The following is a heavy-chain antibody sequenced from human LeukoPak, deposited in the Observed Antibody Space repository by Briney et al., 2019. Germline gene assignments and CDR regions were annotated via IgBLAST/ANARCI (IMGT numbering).Heavy chain of an antibody. V-gene: IGHV1-18*01. D-gene: IGHD4-17*01. CDR3: ARVYGDYGDAFDI. CDR1: GYTFTSYG. J-gene: IGHJ3*02. CDR2: ISAYNGNT. Sequence: ASVKVSCKASGYTFTSYGISCVRQAPGPGLEWLGWISAYNGNTNYAQKLQGRVTMTTDTSTSTAYMELRSLRSDDTAVYYCARVYGDYGDAFDIWGQGTMVTVSS.